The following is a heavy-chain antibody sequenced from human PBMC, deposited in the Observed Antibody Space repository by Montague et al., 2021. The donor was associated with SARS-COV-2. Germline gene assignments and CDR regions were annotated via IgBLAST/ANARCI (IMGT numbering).Heavy chain of an antibody. D-gene: IGHD3-3*01. V-gene: IGHV3-23*03. CDR1: GFTFSSYA. CDR2: IYSGGSST. CDR3: AKDLEEFITIFGVVTKSPLGMDV. J-gene: IGHJ6*02. Sequence: SLRLSLAASGFTFSSYAMSWVRQAPGKGLEWVSVIYSGGSSTYYADSVKGRFTISRDNSKNTLYLQMNSLRAEDTAVYYCAKDLEEFITIFGVVTKSPLGMDVWGQGTTVTVSS.